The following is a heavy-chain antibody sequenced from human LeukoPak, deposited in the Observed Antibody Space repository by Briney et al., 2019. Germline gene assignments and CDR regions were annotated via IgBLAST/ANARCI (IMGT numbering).Heavy chain of an antibody. CDR1: GGTFSSYA. J-gene: IGHJ4*02. CDR3: ARGEDEGSSWTFDY. V-gene: IGHV1-69*13. CDR2: IIPIFGTA. Sequence: ASVKVSCKASGGTFSSYAISWVRQAPGQGLEWMGGIIPIFGTANYARKFQGRVTITADESTSTAYMELSSLRSEDTAVYYCARGEDEGSSWTFDYWGQGTLVTVSS. D-gene: IGHD6-13*01.